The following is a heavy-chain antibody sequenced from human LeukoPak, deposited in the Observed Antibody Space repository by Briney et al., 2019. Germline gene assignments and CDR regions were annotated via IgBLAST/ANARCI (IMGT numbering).Heavy chain of an antibody. Sequence: SQTLSLTCAISGDSVSSNSAAWNWIRQSPSRGLEWLGRTYYRSKWYNDYAVSVKSRITINPDTSKNQFSLQLNSVTPEDTAVYYCARDLALKLAAAGTEGAFDIWGRGTMVTVSS. CDR2: TYYRSKWYN. J-gene: IGHJ3*02. CDR1: GDSVSSNSAA. CDR3: ARDLALKLAAAGTEGAFDI. V-gene: IGHV6-1*01. D-gene: IGHD6-13*01.